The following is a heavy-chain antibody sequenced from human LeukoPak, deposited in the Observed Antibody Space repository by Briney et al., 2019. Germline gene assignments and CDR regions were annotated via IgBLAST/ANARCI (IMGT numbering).Heavy chain of an antibody. CDR2: IYSGGTT. Sequence: GGSLRLSCAASGFTVSSNYMSWVRQAPGKGLEWVSVIYSGGTTYYADSVKGRFIISRDNSKNTLYLQMNSLRAEDTAVYYCARDREMATGDAFDIWGQGAMVTVSS. V-gene: IGHV3-66*01. J-gene: IGHJ3*02. D-gene: IGHD5-24*01. CDR1: GFTVSSNY. CDR3: ARDREMATGDAFDI.